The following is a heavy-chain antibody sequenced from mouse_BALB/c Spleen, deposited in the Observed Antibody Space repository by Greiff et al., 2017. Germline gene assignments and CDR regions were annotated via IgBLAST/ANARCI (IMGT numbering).Heavy chain of an antibody. J-gene: IGHJ3*01. Sequence: VQLQQSGAELAKPGASVKMSCKASGYTLTSYWMHWVKQRPGQGLEWIGYINPSTGYTEYNQKFKDKATLTADKSSSTAYMQLSSLTSEDSAVYYCARGAGTAWFAYWGQGTLVTVSA. CDR1: GYTLTSYW. D-gene: IGHD4-1*01. V-gene: IGHV1-7*01. CDR2: INPSTGYT. CDR3: ARGAGTAWFAY.